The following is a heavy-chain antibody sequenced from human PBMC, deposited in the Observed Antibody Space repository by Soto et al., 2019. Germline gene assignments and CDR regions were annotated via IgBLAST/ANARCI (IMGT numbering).Heavy chain of an antibody. Sequence: TLSLSCTVSGGSISSYYWSWIRQPPGKGLEWIGYIYYSGSTYYNPSLKSRVTISVDTSKNQFSLKLSSVTAADTAVYYCARVGGFGATTIDYWGQGTLVTVSS. J-gene: IGHJ4*02. CDR1: GGSISSYY. CDR2: IYYSGST. D-gene: IGHD3-10*01. V-gene: IGHV4-30-4*01. CDR3: ARVGGFGATTIDY.